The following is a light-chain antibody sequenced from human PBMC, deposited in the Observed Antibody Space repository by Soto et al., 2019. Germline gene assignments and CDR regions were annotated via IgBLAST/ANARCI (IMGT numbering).Light chain of an antibody. CDR2: EVS. CDR3: CSYAGINDYV. Sequence: QSVLTQPPSASGSPGQSVTISCTGSSSDVGGYNYVSWYQQNPGKAPKLMIYEVSKRPSGVPDRFSGSKSGNTASLTVSGLQAEDEADYYCCSYAGINDYVFGTGTKLTVL. J-gene: IGLJ1*01. V-gene: IGLV2-8*01. CDR1: SSDVGGYNY.